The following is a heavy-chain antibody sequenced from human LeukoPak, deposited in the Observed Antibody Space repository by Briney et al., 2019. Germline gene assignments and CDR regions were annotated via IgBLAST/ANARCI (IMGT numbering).Heavy chain of an antibody. D-gene: IGHD2-15*01. CDR2: TMPNGETR. CDR3: ARDRDGGFAFDI. Sequence: GGSLRLSCAASGFSFSNYVMHWVRQAPGKGLEYVSATMPNGETRGYANSMKGRFTISRDNSKNTLYLQMGSLRAEDMAIYYCARDRDGGFAFDIWGQGTLVTVSS. J-gene: IGHJ3*02. V-gene: IGHV3-64*01. CDR1: GFSFSNYV.